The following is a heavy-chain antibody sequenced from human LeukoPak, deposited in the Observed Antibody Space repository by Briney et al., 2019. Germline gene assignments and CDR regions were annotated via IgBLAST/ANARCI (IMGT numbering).Heavy chain of an antibody. CDR3: ARRQIYFDY. Sequence: SETLSLTCTLCAGSIRPYLWSWLRHPPGKGLEWLGYIYSYGSSNYNLFLKLRSTISIETSKNQLSLTLSSVTAAAPAVYFCARRQIYFDYWGQGTLVTVSS. V-gene: IGHV4-4*09. CDR1: AGSIRPYL. CDR2: IYSYGSS. J-gene: IGHJ4*02.